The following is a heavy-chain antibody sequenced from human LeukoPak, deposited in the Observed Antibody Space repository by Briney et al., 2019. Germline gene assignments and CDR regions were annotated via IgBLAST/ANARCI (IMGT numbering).Heavy chain of an antibody. CDR1: GGSITNYY. D-gene: IGHD6-13*01. J-gene: IGHJ3*02. CDR3: ASKGSTSWYPPAFDI. Sequence: PSETLSLTCTGSGGSITNYYWNWIRQPAGKGLEWIGRIFISGSANYNPSLESRVTISVDTSKNQFSLKLSSVTAADTAVYYCASKGSTSWYPPAFDIWGQGTMVTVSS. V-gene: IGHV4-4*07. CDR2: IFISGSA.